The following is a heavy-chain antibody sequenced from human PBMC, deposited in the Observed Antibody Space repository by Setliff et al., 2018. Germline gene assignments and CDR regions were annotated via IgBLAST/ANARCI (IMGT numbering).Heavy chain of an antibody. CDR1: GYAFTDYY. CDR2: INPHNGGT. D-gene: IGHD6-6*01. CDR3: SRGRRGSTWTSDF. Sequence: ASVKVSCKSSGYAFTDYYTHWIRQAPGQGPEWMGWINPHNGGTVYAENFQGRVTLTRDTSIATAYMELSRLSSDDTAVYYCSRGRRGSTWTSDFWGQGTLVTVSS. V-gene: IGHV1-2*02. J-gene: IGHJ4*02.